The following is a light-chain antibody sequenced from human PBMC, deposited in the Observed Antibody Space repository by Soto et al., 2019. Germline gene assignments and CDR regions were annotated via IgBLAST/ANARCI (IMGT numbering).Light chain of an antibody. CDR2: RAY. CDR1: QSVSSN. CDR3: QQYKNWPPGT. Sequence: EIVMTQSPATLSVSPGERATLSCRASQSVSSNLAWYQQKPGQAPRLLIYRAYTRATAIPARFSGSGSGTEFTLTDSRLESEDVAVYYCQQYKNWPPGTFGQGTKVEIK. J-gene: IGKJ1*01. V-gene: IGKV3-15*01.